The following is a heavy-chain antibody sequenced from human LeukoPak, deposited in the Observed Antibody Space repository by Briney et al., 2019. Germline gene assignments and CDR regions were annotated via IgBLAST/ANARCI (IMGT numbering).Heavy chain of an antibody. Sequence: SVKVSCKASGYTFTGYYMHWVRQAPGQGLEWMGGIIPIFGTANYAQKFQGRVTITADESTSTAYMELSSLRSEDTAVYYCARGKRGATTDYFDYWGQGTLVTVSS. J-gene: IGHJ4*02. CDR2: IIPIFGTA. D-gene: IGHD1-26*01. CDR3: ARGKRGATTDYFDY. CDR1: GYTFTGYY. V-gene: IGHV1-69*13.